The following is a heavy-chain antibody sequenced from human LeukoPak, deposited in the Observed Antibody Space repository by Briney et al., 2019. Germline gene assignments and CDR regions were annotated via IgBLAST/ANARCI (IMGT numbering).Heavy chain of an antibody. CDR3: ARDHGYYGSGSYHGPLDY. J-gene: IGHJ4*02. D-gene: IGHD3-10*01. Sequence: SQTLSLTCAISGDSVSSNSAAWNWFRQSPSRGLEWLGRTYYRSKWYNDYAVSVKSRITINPDTSKNQFSLQLNSVAPEDTAVYYCARDHGYYGSGSYHGPLDYWGQGTLVTVSS. CDR1: GDSVSSNSAA. CDR2: TYYRSKWYN. V-gene: IGHV6-1*01.